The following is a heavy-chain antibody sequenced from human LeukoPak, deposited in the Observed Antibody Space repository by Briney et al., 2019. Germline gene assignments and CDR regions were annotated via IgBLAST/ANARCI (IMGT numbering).Heavy chain of an antibody. V-gene: IGHV3-30*04. J-gene: IGHJ6*02. D-gene: IGHD3-3*01. CDR1: GFTFSSYA. Sequence: GGSLRLSCAASGFTFSSYAMHWVRQAPGKGLEWVAVISYDGSNKYYADSVKGRFTISRDNSKNTLYLQMNSLRAEDTAVYYCARVGEYDFWSDNYYYYGMDVWGQGTRVTVS. CDR3: ARVGEYDFWSDNYYYYGMDV. CDR2: ISYDGSNK.